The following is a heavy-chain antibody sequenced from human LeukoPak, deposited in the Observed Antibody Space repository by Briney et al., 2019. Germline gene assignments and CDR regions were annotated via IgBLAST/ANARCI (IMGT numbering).Heavy chain of an antibody. Sequence: PGGSLRLSCAASGFTFSNYGMHWVRQAPGKGLEWVAVISYDGRNKYYADSVKGRFTISRDNSKNTLYLQMNSLRAEDTAVYFCARVYPLRVPAAMDYWGQGTPVTVSS. CDR2: ISYDGRNK. J-gene: IGHJ4*02. V-gene: IGHV3-30*03. CDR1: GFTFSNYG. D-gene: IGHD2-2*01. CDR3: ARVYPLRVPAAMDY.